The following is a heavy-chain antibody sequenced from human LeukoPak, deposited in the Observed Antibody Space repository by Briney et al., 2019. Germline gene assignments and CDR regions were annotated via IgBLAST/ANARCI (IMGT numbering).Heavy chain of an antibody. CDR3: TSPAGNDY. V-gene: IGHV3-21*01. J-gene: IGHJ4*02. CDR2: ITSSTSYI. D-gene: IGHD2-2*01. Sequence: KTGGSLRLSCAASGFTFSSSNMNWVRQAPGKGLEWVSSITSSTSYIYYADSVKGRSTISRDNAKNSLYLQMNSLRAEDTALYYCTSPAGNDYWGQGTLVTVSS. CDR1: GFTFSSSN.